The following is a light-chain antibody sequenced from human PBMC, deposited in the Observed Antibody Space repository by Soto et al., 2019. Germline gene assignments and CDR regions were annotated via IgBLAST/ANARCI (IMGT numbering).Light chain of an antibody. Sequence: EIVLTQSPGTLSLSPGERATLSCRASQSISSSYLASYQQKPDQTPRLLIYGASSRATGIPDRFSGRGSGTDFTLSISRLEPEDFAVYYWQQYAGSLWTFGQGTKVEIK. CDR2: GAS. CDR1: QSISSSY. J-gene: IGKJ1*01. CDR3: QQYAGSLWT. V-gene: IGKV3-20*01.